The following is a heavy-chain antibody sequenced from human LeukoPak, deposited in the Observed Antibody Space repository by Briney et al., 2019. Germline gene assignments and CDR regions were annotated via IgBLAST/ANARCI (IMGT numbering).Heavy chain of an antibody. J-gene: IGHJ4*02. CDR3: ARQEGPNYYGSGSYHGFDY. CDR1: GFTFSSYA. D-gene: IGHD3-10*01. V-gene: IGHV3-30*04. Sequence: PGGSLRLSCAASGFTFSSYAMHWVRQAPGKGLEWVAVISYDGSNKYYADSVKGRSTISRDNSKNTLYLQMNSLRAEDTAVYYCARQEGPNYYGSGSYHGFDYWGQGTLVTVSS. CDR2: ISYDGSNK.